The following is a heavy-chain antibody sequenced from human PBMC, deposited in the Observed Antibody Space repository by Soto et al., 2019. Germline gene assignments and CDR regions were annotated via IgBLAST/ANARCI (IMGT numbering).Heavy chain of an antibody. V-gene: IGHV1-2*04. J-gene: IGHJ3*02. CDR2: INPNSGGT. CDR1: GYTFTGYY. Sequence: AAVKVSCKASGYTFTGYYMHWVRQAPGQGLEWMGWINPNSGGTNYAQKFQGWVTMTRDTSISTAYMELSRLRSDGTAVYYCARDRSRTEAFDIWGQGTMVTVSS. D-gene: IGHD2-2*01. CDR3: ARDRSRTEAFDI.